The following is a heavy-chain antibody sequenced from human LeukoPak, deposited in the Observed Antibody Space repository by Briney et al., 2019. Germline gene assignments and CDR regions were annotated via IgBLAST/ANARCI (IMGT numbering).Heavy chain of an antibody. CDR1: GGSFSGYH. V-gene: IGHV4-34*01. J-gene: IGHJ4*02. CDR3: ARDPTTVVTTPYYFDF. Sequence: SETLSLTCAVHGGSFSGYHWNWIRQSPGKGLEWIGEINDRGHTNYNLSLESRVTISVDTSKKQFSLKLNSVTAADTAVYYCARDPTTVVTTPYYFDFWGQGTLVTVSS. D-gene: IGHD4-23*01. CDR2: INDRGHT.